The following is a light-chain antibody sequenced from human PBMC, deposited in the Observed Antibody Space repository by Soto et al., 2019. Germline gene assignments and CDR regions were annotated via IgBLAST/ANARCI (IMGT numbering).Light chain of an antibody. V-gene: IGLV1-40*01. CDR2: GNS. J-gene: IGLJ2*01. CDR3: QSYYSRLSGGV. Sequence: QPVLTQPPSVSGAPGQRVTISCTGSSSNIGAGHDVHWYQQLPGTAPKLLIYGNSNRPSGVPDRFSGSKSGTSASLAITGLQAEDEADYYCQSYYSRLSGGVFGGGTKLTVL. CDR1: SSNIGAGHD.